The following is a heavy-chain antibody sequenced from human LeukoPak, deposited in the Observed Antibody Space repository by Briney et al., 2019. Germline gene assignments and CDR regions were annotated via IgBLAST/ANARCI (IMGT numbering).Heavy chain of an antibody. CDR2: MNPNSGNT. J-gene: IGHJ4*02. CDR1: GYTFTSYD. V-gene: IGHV1-8*03. Sequence: ASVKVSCKASGYTFTSYDINWVRQAPGQGLEWMGWMNPNSGNTGYAQKFQGRVTITRNTSISTAYMELSSLRSEDTAVYYCARGPRPPGIAAAGSFDYWGQGTLVTVSS. D-gene: IGHD6-13*01. CDR3: ARGPRPPGIAAAGSFDY.